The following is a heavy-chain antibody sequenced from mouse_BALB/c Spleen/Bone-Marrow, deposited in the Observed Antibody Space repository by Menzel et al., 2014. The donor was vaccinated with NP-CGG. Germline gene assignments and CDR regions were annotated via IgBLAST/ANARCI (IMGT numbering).Heavy chain of an antibody. J-gene: IGHJ3*01. CDR2: IDPANGNT. Sequence: EVQLQQSGAELVKPGASVKLSCTASGFNIKDTYMHWVKQRPEQGLEWIGRIDPANGNTKYDPKFQGKATITADTSSNTAYLQLSSLTSEDTAVYYCAMYYYGSSLFAYWGQGTLVHCLC. D-gene: IGHD1-1*01. V-gene: IGHV14-3*02. CDR3: AMYYYGSSLFAY. CDR1: GFNIKDTY.